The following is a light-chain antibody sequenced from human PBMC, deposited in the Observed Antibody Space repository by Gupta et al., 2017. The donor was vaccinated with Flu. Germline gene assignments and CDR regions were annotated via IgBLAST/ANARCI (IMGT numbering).Light chain of an antibody. V-gene: IGLV3-19*01. CDR3: NSRDNSGDHWV. Sequence: SELTQDPSVSVALGQTGRITCQGDSLRNYYASWYQRKPGQAPVLVIYGKNNRPSGIPDRFSGSSSGNTASLTITGAQAEDEADYYCNSRDNSGDHWVFGGGTKLTVL. CDR1: SLRNYY. J-gene: IGLJ3*02. CDR2: GKN.